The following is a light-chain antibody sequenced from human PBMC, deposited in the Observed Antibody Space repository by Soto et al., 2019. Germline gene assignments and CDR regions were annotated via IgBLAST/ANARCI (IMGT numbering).Light chain of an antibody. CDR1: SRDIGFFNY. CDR2: EVT. Sequence: QSALTQPASVSGSPGQSITISCPGTSRDIGFFNYVSWYQQFPGNAPKLIIFEVTNRPSGVSNRFSASKSGNTASLTISGLQAEDGADYYCSSYTTRSTYVFGTGTKLTVL. V-gene: IGLV2-14*01. J-gene: IGLJ1*01. CDR3: SSYTTRSTYV.